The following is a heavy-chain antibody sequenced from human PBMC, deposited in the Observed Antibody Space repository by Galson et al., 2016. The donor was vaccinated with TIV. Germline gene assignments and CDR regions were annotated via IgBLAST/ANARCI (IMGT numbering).Heavy chain of an antibody. Sequence: SLRLSCAASGFTFSTYWMHWVRQAPGKGLVWVSRIDSEGDNTRYADSVTGRFTISRDNAKNPLYLQMSRLGADDTAVYYCARGALDTDRQYYYYYGLDVWGQGTAVTVSS. D-gene: IGHD1-1*01. V-gene: IGHV3-74*01. CDR3: ARGALDTDRQYYYYYGLDV. J-gene: IGHJ6*02. CDR1: GFTFSTYW. CDR2: IDSEGDNT.